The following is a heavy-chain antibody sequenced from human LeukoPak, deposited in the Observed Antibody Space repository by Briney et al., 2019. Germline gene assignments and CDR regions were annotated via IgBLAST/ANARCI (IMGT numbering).Heavy chain of an antibody. CDR1: GFTFSSHS. D-gene: IGHD4-17*01. CDR2: IDSGSGNI. V-gene: IGHV3-48*02. J-gene: IGHJ5*02. Sequence: GGSLRLSCAASGFTFSSHSMNWVRQAPGKGLEWLSYIDSGSGNIYYRDSVKGRFTISRDNAQDSLYLQMDSLRDEDTAVYYCAKAPHDYGDFNWFDPWGQGTLVTVSS. CDR3: AKAPHDYGDFNWFDP.